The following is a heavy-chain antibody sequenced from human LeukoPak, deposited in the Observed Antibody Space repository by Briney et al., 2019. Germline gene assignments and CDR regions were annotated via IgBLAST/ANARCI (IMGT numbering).Heavy chain of an antibody. D-gene: IGHD6-13*01. CDR1: GGSFSSGGYS. CDR2: IYHSGTT. J-gene: IGHJ4*02. CDR3: ARGPVPFRSSWAPYCFDY. V-gene: IGHV4-30-2*01. Sequence: SQTLSLTCAVPGGSFSSGGYSWNWIRQPPGKGLEWIVYIYHSGTTYYKPSLQRRVSISVDNSNNQFSLKLSSVTAADTAVYYCARGPVPFRSSWAPYCFDYWGQGTLVTVSS.